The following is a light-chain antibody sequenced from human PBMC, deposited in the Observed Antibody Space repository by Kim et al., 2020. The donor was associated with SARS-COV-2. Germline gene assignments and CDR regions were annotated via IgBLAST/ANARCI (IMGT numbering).Light chain of an antibody. CDR2: GAS. V-gene: IGKV3-15*01. CDR1: QSVSSN. CDR3: QQYNNWPSGYT. J-gene: IGKJ2*01. Sequence: SPGERATLSCRASQSVSSNLAWYQQKPGQAPRLLIYGASTRATGIPARFSGSGSGTEFTLTISSLQYEDFAVYYCQQYNNWPSGYTFGQGTKLEIK.